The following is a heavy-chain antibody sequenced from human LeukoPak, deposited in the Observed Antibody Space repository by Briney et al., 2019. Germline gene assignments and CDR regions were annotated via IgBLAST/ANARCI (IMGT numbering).Heavy chain of an antibody. CDR3: AKFGGDFWSGFDTINGMDV. CDR2: ISGSGETT. D-gene: IGHD3-3*01. Sequence: PGGSLRLSCAASRFYFTSFAMAWVRQAPGKGLEWVSAISGSGETTYYTESVKGRFIISRDNSNQILSLQMNSLRADDTAVYYCAKFGGDFWSGFDTINGMDVWGQGSVANVS. V-gene: IGHV3-23*01. J-gene: IGHJ6*02. CDR1: RFYFTSFA.